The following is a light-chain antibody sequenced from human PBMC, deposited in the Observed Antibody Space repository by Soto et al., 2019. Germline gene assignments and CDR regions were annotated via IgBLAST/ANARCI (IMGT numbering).Light chain of an antibody. CDR2: EGS. Sequence: QSALTQPASVSGSPGQSITIACTGTSSDVGSYNLVSWYQQHPGKAPKLMIYEGSKRPSGVSNRFSGSKSGNTASLTISGLQAGEEADYYCCSYAGSRTFLYVFGTGTKVTVL. CDR3: CSYAGSRTFLYV. J-gene: IGLJ1*01. V-gene: IGLV2-23*03. CDR1: SSDVGSYNL.